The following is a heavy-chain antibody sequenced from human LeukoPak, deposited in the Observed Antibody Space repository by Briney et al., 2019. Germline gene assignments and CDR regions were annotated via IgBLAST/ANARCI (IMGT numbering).Heavy chain of an antibody. CDR1: GYSFTSYW. CDR3: ARGTHSYYDSNTFDY. D-gene: IGHD3-22*01. J-gene: IGHJ4*02. Sequence: PGESLKVSCKGSGYSFTSYWIGWVRQMPGKGPEWMGIIYPGDSDTRYSPSFQGQVTISVDKSISTAYLQWSSLKASDTAMYYCARGTHSYYDSNTFDYWGQGTLVTVSS. CDR2: IYPGDSDT. V-gene: IGHV5-51*01.